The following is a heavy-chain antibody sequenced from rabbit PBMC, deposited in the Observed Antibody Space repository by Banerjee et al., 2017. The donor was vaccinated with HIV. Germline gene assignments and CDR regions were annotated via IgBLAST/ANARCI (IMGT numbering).Heavy chain of an antibody. CDR3: ARGSTNYLGAGYAGSFNL. CDR2: IDAGSGTT. D-gene: IGHD6-1*01. Sequence: QEQLEESGGDLVKPEGSLTLTCTASGFSFSSSYWICWVRQAPGKGLEWIACIDAGSGTTYYANWAKGRFTISKASSTTVTLQMTSLTAADTATYFCARGSTNYLGAGYAGSFNLWGPGTLVTVS. V-gene: IGHV1S45*01. CDR1: GFSFSSSYW. J-gene: IGHJ4*01.